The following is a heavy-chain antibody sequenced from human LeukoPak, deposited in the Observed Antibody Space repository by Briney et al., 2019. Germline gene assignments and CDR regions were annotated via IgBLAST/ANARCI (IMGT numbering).Heavy chain of an antibody. CDR3: ARDNVTY. CDR2: INKDGSET. D-gene: IGHD2-8*01. Sequence: GGSLRLSCAASGFTFSNYWMSWVRQAPGQGLEWVAHINKDGSETYYVDSVKGRFTICRDNAKNSLYLQMNRLRVEDTAVYYWARDNVTYWGQGTLVTVSS. CDR1: GFTFSNYW. J-gene: IGHJ4*02. V-gene: IGHV3-7*01.